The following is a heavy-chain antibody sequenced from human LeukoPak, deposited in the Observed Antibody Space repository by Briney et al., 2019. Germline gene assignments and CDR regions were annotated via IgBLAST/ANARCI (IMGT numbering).Heavy chain of an antibody. J-gene: IGHJ5*02. CDR2: IYYSGST. D-gene: IGHD2-2*01. V-gene: IGHV4-30-4*07. CDR1: GGSISSGGYS. Sequence: PSETLSLTCAVSGGSISSGGYSWSWIRQPPGKGLEWIGYIYYSGSTYYNPSLKSRVTISVDTSKNQLSLRLRSVTAADTAVYYCVREDIVVIPDAILSRWFDPWGQGTLVTVSS. CDR3: VREDIVVIPDAILSRWFDP.